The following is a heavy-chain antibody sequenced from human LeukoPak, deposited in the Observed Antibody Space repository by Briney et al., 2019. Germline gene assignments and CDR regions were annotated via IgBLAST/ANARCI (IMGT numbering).Heavy chain of an antibody. J-gene: IGHJ5*02. CDR2: INPSGGST. V-gene: IGHV1-46*01. D-gene: IGHD6-6*01. CDR3: ARDDSSSFYNWFDP. Sequence: ASVKVSCKASGGTFSSYAISWVRQAPGQGLEWMGIINPSGGSTSYAQKFQGRVTMTRDMSTSTVYMELSSLRSEDTAVYYCARDDSSSFYNWFDPWGQGTLVTVSS. CDR1: GGTFSSYA.